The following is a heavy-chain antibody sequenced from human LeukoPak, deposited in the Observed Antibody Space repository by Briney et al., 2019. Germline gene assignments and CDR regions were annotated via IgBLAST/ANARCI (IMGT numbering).Heavy chain of an antibody. D-gene: IGHD3-16*01. CDR1: GFTFSSYA. J-gene: IGHJ4*02. V-gene: IGHV3-23*01. CDR2: ISGSGGST. CDR3: AKGLDRVGGRYTFDY. Sequence: GGSLRLSCAASGFTFSSYAMSWVRQAPRKGLEWVSDISGSGGSTYYADSVKGRFTISRDNSKNTVYLQMNSLRAEDMAVYYCAKGLDRVGGRYTFDYWGQGTLVTVSS.